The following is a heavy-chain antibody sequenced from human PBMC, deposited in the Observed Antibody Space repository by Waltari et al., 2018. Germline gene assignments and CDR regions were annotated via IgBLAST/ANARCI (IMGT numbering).Heavy chain of an antibody. D-gene: IGHD2-2*01. V-gene: IGHV7-4-1*02. CDR1: GYIFTSYA. J-gene: IGHJ5*02. CDR3: AREVVPSSTIVVNWFDP. Sequence: QVHLVQSGSELQKPGASVKISCTASGYIFTSYAINWLRQAPGKGPELMGWITTNTGNPTYAQRFRGRFVFSLDTSVNTAYLEINSLKTEDTAIYYCAREVVPSSTIVVNWFDPWGQGTLVTVSS. CDR2: ITTNTGNP.